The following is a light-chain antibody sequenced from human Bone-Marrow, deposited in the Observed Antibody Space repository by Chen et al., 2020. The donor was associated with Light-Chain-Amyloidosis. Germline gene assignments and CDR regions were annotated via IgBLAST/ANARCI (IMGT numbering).Light chain of an antibody. V-gene: IGLV3-25*03. CDR2: RDT. CDR3: QSADSSGTSEVI. J-gene: IGLJ2*01. Sequence: SYELTQPPSVSVSPGQTARITCSGDDLPTKYAYWYQQKPGQAPVLVIHRDTERPSGISERFSGSSSGTTATLTISGVQAEDEADSHCQSADSSGTSEVIFGGVTKLTVL. CDR1: DLPTKY.